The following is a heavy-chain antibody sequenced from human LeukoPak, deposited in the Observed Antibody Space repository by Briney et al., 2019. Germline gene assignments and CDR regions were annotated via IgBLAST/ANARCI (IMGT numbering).Heavy chain of an antibody. CDR2: ISGSGGST. D-gene: IGHD5-12*01. Sequence: GGSLRLSCAASGFTFSSYAMSWVRQAPGKGLEWVSAISGSGGSTYYADSAKGRFTISRDNSRNTLYLQMSNLRADDTAMYYCSRDRSRGYSFTWGQGTLVTVS. V-gene: IGHV3-23*01. CDR3: SRDRSRGYSFT. J-gene: IGHJ5*02. CDR1: GFTFSSYA.